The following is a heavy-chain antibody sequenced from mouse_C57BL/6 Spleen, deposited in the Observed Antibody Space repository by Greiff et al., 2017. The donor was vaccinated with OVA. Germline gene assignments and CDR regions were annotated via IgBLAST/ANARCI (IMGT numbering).Heavy chain of an antibody. CDR1: GYTFTSYW. D-gene: IGHD2-2*01. CDR2: IDPSDSYT. CDR3: ARGLPDWCAY. J-gene: IGHJ3*01. Sequence: VQLQQPGAELVKPGASVKLSCKASGYTFTSYWMQWVKQRPGQGLEWIGEIDPSDSYTNYNQKFKGKATLTVDTSSSTAYMQLSSLTSEDSAVYYCARGLPDWCAYWGQGTLVTVSA. V-gene: IGHV1-50*01.